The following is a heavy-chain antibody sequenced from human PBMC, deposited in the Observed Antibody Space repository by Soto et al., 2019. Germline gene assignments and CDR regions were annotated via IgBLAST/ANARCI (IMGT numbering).Heavy chain of an antibody. CDR2: ISYDGSNK. CDR3: ARSRPRTTVTLNYYYYGMDV. CDR1: GFTFSSYA. D-gene: IGHD4-17*01. V-gene: IGHV3-30-3*01. Sequence: GGSLRLSCAASGFTFSSYAMHWVRQAPGKGLEWVAVISYDGSNKYYADSVKGRFTISRDNSKNTLYLQMNSLRAEDTAVYYCARSRPRTTVTLNYYYYGMDVWGQGTTVTVSS. J-gene: IGHJ6*02.